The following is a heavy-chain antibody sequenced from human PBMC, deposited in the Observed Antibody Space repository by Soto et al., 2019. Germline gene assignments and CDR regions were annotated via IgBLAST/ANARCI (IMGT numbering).Heavy chain of an antibody. J-gene: IGHJ6*02. CDR2: IIPIFGTA. V-gene: IGHV1-69*06. CDR1: GGTFSSYA. Sequence: QVQLVQSGAEVKKPGSSVKVSCKASGGTFSSYAISWVRQAPGQGLEWMGGIIPIFGTANYAQKFQGRVTITADKSTSTAYMELISLRSEDTAVYYCASIVGTMVRGDRYYYGMEVWGQGTTVTVSS. CDR3: ASIVGTMVRGDRYYYGMEV. D-gene: IGHD3-10*01.